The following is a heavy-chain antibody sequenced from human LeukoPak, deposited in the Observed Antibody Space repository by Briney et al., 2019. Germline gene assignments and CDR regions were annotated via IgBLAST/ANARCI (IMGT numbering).Heavy chain of an antibody. Sequence: GGSLRLSCAASGFTLSSYAMSWVRQAPGKGLEWVSAISGSGGSTYYADSVKGRFTISRDNSKNTLYLQMNRLRAEDTAVYYCANDMGATRVGNFDYWGQGTLVTVSS. CDR2: ISGSGGST. CDR3: ANDMGATRVGNFDY. J-gene: IGHJ4*02. CDR1: GFTLSSYA. D-gene: IGHD1-26*01. V-gene: IGHV3-23*01.